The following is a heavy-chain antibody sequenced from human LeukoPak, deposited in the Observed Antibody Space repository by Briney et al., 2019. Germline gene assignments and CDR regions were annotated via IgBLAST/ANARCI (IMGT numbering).Heavy chain of an antibody. Sequence: ASVKVSCKASGYTFTSYAMNWVRQAPGQGLEWMGWISGYNGNANYAQKFQGRVTMTTDTSTSTAYMELRSLRSDDTAVYYCARDQGGSYFPYYFDYWGQGTLVTVSS. CDR3: ARDQGGSYFPYYFDY. J-gene: IGHJ4*02. D-gene: IGHD1-26*01. CDR2: ISGYNGNA. V-gene: IGHV1-18*01. CDR1: GYTFTSYA.